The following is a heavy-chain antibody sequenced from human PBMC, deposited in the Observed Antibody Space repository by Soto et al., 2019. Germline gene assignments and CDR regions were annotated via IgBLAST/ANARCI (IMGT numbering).Heavy chain of an antibody. D-gene: IGHD6-13*01. CDR1: GYSFTSYW. J-gene: IGHJ4*02. Sequence: PGESLKISCKGSGYSFTSYWISWVRQMPGKGLEWMGRIDPSDSYTNYSPSFQGHVTISADKSISTAYLQWSSLKASDTVMYYCARSKLIAAAGSDFDYWGQGTLVTVSS. CDR2: IDPSDSYT. CDR3: ARSKLIAAAGSDFDY. V-gene: IGHV5-10-1*01.